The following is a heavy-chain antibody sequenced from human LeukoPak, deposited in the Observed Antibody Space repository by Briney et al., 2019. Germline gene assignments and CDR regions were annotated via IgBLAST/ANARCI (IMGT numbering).Heavy chain of an antibody. CDR2: IWYDGTNK. Sequence: GRSLRLSCAASGFTFSSYGMHWVRQAPGKGLEWVAVIWYDGTNKNYADSVKGRFTISRDNSKNTLYLQMNSLRAEDTAVYYCARDPPFIIGTTFFDYWGQGTLVTVSS. CDR1: GFTFSSYG. V-gene: IGHV3-33*01. CDR3: ARDPPFIIGTTFFDY. J-gene: IGHJ4*02. D-gene: IGHD1-20*01.